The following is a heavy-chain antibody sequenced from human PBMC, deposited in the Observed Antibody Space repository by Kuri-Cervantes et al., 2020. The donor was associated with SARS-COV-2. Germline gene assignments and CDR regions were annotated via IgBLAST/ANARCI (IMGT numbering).Heavy chain of an antibody. CDR3: AREAIGDYEFDY. V-gene: IGHV3-11*04. CDR2: ISSSGSTI. CDR1: GFTFSDYY. Sequence: SLKISCAASGFTFSDYYMSWIRQAPGKGLEWVSYISSSGSTIYYADSVKGRFTISRDNAKNSLYLQMNSLRAEDTAVYYCAREAIGDYEFDYWGQGTLVTVSS. D-gene: IGHD2-21*02. J-gene: IGHJ4*02.